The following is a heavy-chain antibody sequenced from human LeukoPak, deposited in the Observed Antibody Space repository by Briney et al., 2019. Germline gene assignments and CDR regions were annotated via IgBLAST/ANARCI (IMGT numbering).Heavy chain of an antibody. V-gene: IGHV2-5*01. CDR1: GFSLSPSGVG. J-gene: IGHJ4*02. D-gene: IGHD4-11*01. CDR3: AHSWVTTGWGYFDY. Sequence: SGPTLVKPTQTLTLTCTFSGFSLSPSGVGVGWIRQPPGKALEWLALIYWNDDKRFSPSLKRRLTINKDTSKNQVVLTMTNMDPVDTATYYCAHSWVTTGWGYFDYWGLGTLVTVSS. CDR2: IYWNDDK.